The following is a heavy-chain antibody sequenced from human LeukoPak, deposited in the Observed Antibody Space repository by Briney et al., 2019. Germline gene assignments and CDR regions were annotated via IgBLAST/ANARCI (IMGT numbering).Heavy chain of an antibody. D-gene: IGHD6-19*01. CDR1: GFTFSTYA. J-gene: IGHJ4*02. V-gene: IGHV3-30*01. CDR3: GRLGGGGWYLAY. Sequence: PGRSLRHFCAASGFTFSTYAMHWVRPDAGRGLEWVAVLSNDGSKKCYADSGKGRFTISRDHPNNILYLEITSLRAEDTAVYYCGRLGGGGWYLAYWGQGTLVTV. CDR2: LSNDGSKK.